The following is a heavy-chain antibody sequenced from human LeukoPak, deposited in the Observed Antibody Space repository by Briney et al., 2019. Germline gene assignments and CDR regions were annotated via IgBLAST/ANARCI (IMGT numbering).Heavy chain of an antibody. D-gene: IGHD3-22*01. CDR3: ARDYDSSGYYLN. Sequence: GGSLRLSCAASGFVFSSYAMSWVRQAPGKGLEWVSIIYSGGSTYYADSVKGRFTISRDNSKNTLYLQMNSLRAEDTAVYYCARDYDSSGYYLNWGQGTLVTVSS. V-gene: IGHV3-66*01. CDR2: IYSGGST. CDR1: GFVFSSYA. J-gene: IGHJ4*02.